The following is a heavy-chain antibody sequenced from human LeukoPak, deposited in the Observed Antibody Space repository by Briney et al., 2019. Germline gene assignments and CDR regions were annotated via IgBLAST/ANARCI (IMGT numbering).Heavy chain of an antibody. J-gene: IGHJ4*02. CDR1: GYTFTSYG. V-gene: IGHV1-18*01. D-gene: IGHD3-22*01. CDR2: ISAYNGNT. CDR3: ARLYYDSSGYSNYFDY. Sequence: ASVKVSCKASGYTFTSYGISWVRQAPGQGLEWMGWISAYNGNTNYAQKLQGRVTMTTETSPSTAYMELRSLRSDDTAVYYCARLYYDSSGYSNYFDYWGQGTLVTVSS.